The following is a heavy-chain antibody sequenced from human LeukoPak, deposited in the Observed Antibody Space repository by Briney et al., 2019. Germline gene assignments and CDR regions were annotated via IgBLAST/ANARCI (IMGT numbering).Heavy chain of an antibody. CDR2: ISWNSGSI. CDR1: GFTFDDYA. CDR3: ARVGCLRTLGYCSSFTSIDY. J-gene: IGHJ4*02. Sequence: GRSLRLSCAASGFTFDDYAMHWVRQAPGKGLEWVSGISWNSGSIGYADSVKGRFTISRDNARNSLYLQMNSLRAEDTAVYYCARVGCLRTLGYCSSFTSIDYWGRGTLVTVSS. V-gene: IGHV3-9*01. D-gene: IGHD2-2*01.